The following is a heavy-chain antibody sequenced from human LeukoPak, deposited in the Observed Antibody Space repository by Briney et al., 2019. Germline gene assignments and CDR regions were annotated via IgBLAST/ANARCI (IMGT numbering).Heavy chain of an antibody. V-gene: IGHV3-21*01. CDR3: ARGARYFDWLLSGYFDY. CDR2: ISSSSSYI. D-gene: IGHD3-9*01. Sequence: KAGGSLRLSCAASGFTFSSYSMNWVRQAPGKGLEWVSSISSSSSYIYYADSVKGRFTISRDNAKNSLYLQMNSLRAEDTAVYYCARGARYFDWLLSGYFDYWGQGTLVTVSS. J-gene: IGHJ4*02. CDR1: GFTFSSYS.